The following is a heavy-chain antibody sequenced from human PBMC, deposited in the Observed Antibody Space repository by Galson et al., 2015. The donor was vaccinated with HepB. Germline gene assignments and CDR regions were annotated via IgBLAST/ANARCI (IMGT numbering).Heavy chain of an antibody. V-gene: IGHV3-21*01. CDR2: ISSSGDYI. CDR1: GFTFKTYS. D-gene: IGHD3-9*01. J-gene: IGHJ4*02. CDR3: ARRPVRYFDWPEIDY. Sequence: LRLSCAASGFTFKTYSMNWVRQAPGKGLEWVSSISSSGDYIYYADSVKGRFTISRGNANYSLFLQMNNLRPEDTAIYYCARRPVRYFDWPEIDYWGQGTLVTVSS.